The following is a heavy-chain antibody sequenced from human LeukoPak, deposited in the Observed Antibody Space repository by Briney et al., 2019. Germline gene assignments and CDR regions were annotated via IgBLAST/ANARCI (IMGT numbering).Heavy chain of an antibody. D-gene: IGHD5-12*01. CDR1: GYTLTELS. CDR3: ARGLRYDY. V-gene: IGHV1-18*01. J-gene: IGHJ4*02. Sequence: ASVKVSCKVSGYTLTELSMHWVRQAPGKGLEWMGWISAYNGNTNYAQKLQGRVTMTTDTSTSTAYMELRSLRSDDTAVYYCARGLRYDYWGQGTLVTVSS. CDR2: ISAYNGNT.